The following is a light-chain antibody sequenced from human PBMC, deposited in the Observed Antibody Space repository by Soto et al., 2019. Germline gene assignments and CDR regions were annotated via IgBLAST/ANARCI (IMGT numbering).Light chain of an antibody. Sequence: QSVRTQPASGSGSPGQSITISCTGTSSDVGSYNLVSWYQQHPGKAPKLMIYEVSKRPSGVSNRFSGSKSGNTASLTISGLQAEDEADYYCCSYAGSSPYVFGTGTKVTVL. CDR1: SSDVGSYNL. CDR2: EVS. J-gene: IGLJ1*01. V-gene: IGLV2-23*02. CDR3: CSYAGSSPYV.